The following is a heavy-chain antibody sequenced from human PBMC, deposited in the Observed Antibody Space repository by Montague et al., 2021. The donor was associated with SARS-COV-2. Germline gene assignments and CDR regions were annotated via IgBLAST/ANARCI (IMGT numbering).Heavy chain of an antibody. D-gene: IGHD3/OR15-3a*01. J-gene: IGHJ4*02. Sequence: SETLSLTCSVSGCSISSRYYWGCVRHPATKELEWVGCISYIRKTYYSPSLKSRLTISLDSSKNQFSLQARSVTAADTAVYYCLRVLDNRVRDYWGQGTLVTVSS. V-gene: IGHV4-38-2*02. CDR1: GCSISSRYY. CDR3: LRVLDNRVRDY. CDR2: ISYIRKT.